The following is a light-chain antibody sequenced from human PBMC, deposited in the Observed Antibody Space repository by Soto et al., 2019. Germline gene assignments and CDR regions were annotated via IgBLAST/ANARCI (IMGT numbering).Light chain of an antibody. V-gene: IGKV3D-20*02. J-gene: IGKJ5*01. CDR1: QSVSSSY. CDR3: QQRSNWPIT. CDR2: DAS. Sequence: IVLSQSPGTLSLSPGERATPSCRASQSVSSSYLAWYQQKPGQAPRLLIYDASNRATGIPARFSGSGSGTDFTLTISSLEPEDFAVYYCQQRSNWPITFGQGTRLEN.